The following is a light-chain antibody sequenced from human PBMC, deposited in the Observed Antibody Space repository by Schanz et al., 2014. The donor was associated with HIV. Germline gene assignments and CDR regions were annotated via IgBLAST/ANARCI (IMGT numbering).Light chain of an antibody. J-gene: IGLJ2*01. Sequence: QSALTQPASVSGSPGQSITISCTGTSSDVGVYNYVSWYQQHPGKAPKLMIYDVNNRPSGVSNRFSGSKSGNTASLTISGLQSEDEADYYWSSYPLFGGGTKLTVL. V-gene: IGLV2-14*03. CDR3: SSYPL. CDR2: DVN. CDR1: SSDVGVYNY.